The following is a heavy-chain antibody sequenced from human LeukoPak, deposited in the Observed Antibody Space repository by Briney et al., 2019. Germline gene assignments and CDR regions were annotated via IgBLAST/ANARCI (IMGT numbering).Heavy chain of an antibody. Sequence: PGGSLRLSCAASGFTFDDYAMHWVRQAPGKGLEWVSGISWNSGSIGYADSVKGRFTISRDNAKNSLYLQMNSLRAEDTALYYCAKDGDSSGYLHYWYYFDYWGQGTLVTVSS. D-gene: IGHD3-22*01. J-gene: IGHJ4*02. CDR2: ISWNSGSI. V-gene: IGHV3-9*01. CDR3: AKDGDSSGYLHYWYYFDY. CDR1: GFTFDDYA.